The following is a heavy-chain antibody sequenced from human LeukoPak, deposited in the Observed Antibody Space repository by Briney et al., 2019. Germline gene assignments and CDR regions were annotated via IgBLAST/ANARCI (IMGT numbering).Heavy chain of an antibody. Sequence: ASVKVSCKASGYTFTSYAMHWVRQAPGQRLEWMGWINAGNGNTKYSQKFQGRVTITRDTSASTAYMELSSLRSEDTAVYYCARERKNWNWFDPWGQGTLVTVSS. CDR2: INAGNGNT. CDR1: GYTFTSYA. J-gene: IGHJ5*02. V-gene: IGHV1-3*01. D-gene: IGHD1-1*01. CDR3: ARERKNWNWFDP.